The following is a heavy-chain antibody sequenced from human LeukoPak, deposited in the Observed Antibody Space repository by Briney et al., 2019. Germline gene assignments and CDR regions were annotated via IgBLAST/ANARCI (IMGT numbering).Heavy chain of an antibody. Sequence: PGRSLRLSCAASGFTFSSYAMHWVRQAPGKGLEWVAVISYDASNKYYADSVKGRFTISRDNSKNTLYLQMNSLRAEDTAVYYCASTPLGKTVPYDYWGQGTLVTVSS. CDR3: ASTPLGKTVPYDY. CDR2: ISYDASNK. V-gene: IGHV3-30-3*01. J-gene: IGHJ4*02. CDR1: GFTFSSYA. D-gene: IGHD4-17*01.